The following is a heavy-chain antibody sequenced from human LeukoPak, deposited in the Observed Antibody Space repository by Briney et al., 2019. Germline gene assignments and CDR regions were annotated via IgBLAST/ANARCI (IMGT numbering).Heavy chain of an antibody. CDR1: GFTFSSYG. Sequence: GGSLRLSCAASGFTFSSYGMHWVRQAPGKRLEWVAFIRYDGSNKYYADSVEGRFTISRDSSKNTLYLQMNSLRAEDTAVYYCAKDKAVAGVDLDYWGQGTLVTVSS. D-gene: IGHD6-19*01. V-gene: IGHV3-30*02. CDR3: AKDKAVAGVDLDY. CDR2: IRYDGSNK. J-gene: IGHJ4*02.